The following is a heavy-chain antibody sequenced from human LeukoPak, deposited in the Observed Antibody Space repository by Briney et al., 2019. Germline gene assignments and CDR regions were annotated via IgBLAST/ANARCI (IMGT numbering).Heavy chain of an antibody. Sequence: SETLSLTCSVSGGSINNYYWNWIRQAPGQGLEWIGYIYYIGNTNYNPSLQSRVTISVDTSKSQFSLKLTSVTAADTVVYYCARAPEQDLIPRGFDFWGQGALVTVSS. CDR3: ARAPEQDLIPRGFDF. CDR2: IYYIGNT. D-gene: IGHD1-14*01. V-gene: IGHV4-59*01. CDR1: GGSINNYY. J-gene: IGHJ4*02.